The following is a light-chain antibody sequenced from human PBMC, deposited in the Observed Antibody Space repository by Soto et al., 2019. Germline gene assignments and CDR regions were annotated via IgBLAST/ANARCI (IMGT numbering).Light chain of an antibody. CDR3: QQSYSTPWT. J-gene: IGKJ1*01. CDR1: QSISSY. Sequence: DIQMTQSPSSLSASVGDRVTITCRASQSISSYLNWYQQKPGKAPNLLIYTASSLQSGVPSRFSGSESGTDFTLTISTLQPEDFATYYCQQSYSTPWTFGQGTKVDIK. CDR2: TAS. V-gene: IGKV1-39*01.